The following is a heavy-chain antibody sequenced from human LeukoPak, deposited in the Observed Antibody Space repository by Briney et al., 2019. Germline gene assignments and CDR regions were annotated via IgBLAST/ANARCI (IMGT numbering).Heavy chain of an antibody. J-gene: IGHJ4*02. Sequence: SETQSLTCAVYGGSFSGYYWSWIRQPPGKGLEWIGEINHSGSTNYNPSLKSRVTISVDTSKNQFSLKLSSVTAADTAVYYCARGITMVRGVPTVFDYWGQGTLVTVSS. CDR1: GGSFSGYY. D-gene: IGHD3-10*01. V-gene: IGHV4-34*01. CDR3: ARGITMVRGVPTVFDY. CDR2: INHSGST.